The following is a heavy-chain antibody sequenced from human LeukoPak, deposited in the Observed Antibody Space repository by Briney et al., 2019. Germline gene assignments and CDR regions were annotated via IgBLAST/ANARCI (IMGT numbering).Heavy chain of an antibody. V-gene: IGHV4-34*01. CDR3: ARHLSIGYYDFWSGYTKPDAFDI. Sequence: LETLSLTCAVYGGSFSGYYWSWIRQPPGKGLEWIGEINHSGSTNYNPSLKSRVTISVDTSKNQFSLKLSSVTAADTAVYYCARHLSIGYYDFWSGYTKPDAFDIWGQGTMVTVSS. D-gene: IGHD3-3*01. J-gene: IGHJ3*02. CDR2: INHSGST. CDR1: GGSFSGYY.